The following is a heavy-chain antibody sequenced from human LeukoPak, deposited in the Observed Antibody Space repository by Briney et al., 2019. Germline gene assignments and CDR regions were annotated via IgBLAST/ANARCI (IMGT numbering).Heavy chain of an antibody. CDR1: GFTFGDYT. D-gene: IGHD6-19*01. Sequence: GGSLRLSCAASGFTFGDYTMHWVRQAPGKGLEWVALISGDGRTTHSADSVKGRFTISRDNSRHSVHLQLNSLITEDTALYYCAKDVHGSGWCHFDFWGQGTLVTVSS. CDR3: AKDVHGSGWCHFDF. J-gene: IGHJ4*02. V-gene: IGHV3-43*02. CDR2: ISGDGRTT.